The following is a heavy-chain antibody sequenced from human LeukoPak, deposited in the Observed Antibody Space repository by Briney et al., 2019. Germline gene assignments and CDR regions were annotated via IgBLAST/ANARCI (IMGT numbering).Heavy chain of an antibody. J-gene: IGHJ6*03. CDR3: ARGPLYSNGYFPAINYYYMDV. Sequence: ASVKVSCKAFGYTFTNYDFNWVRQATGQGLEWMGWMNPNSGNTGYAQKFQGRVTMTRNTSISTAYMELSSLRSEDTAMYYCARGPLYSNGYFPAINYYYMDVWGKGTTVTISS. V-gene: IGHV1-8*01. CDR2: MNPNSGNT. CDR1: GYTFTNYD. D-gene: IGHD5-18*01.